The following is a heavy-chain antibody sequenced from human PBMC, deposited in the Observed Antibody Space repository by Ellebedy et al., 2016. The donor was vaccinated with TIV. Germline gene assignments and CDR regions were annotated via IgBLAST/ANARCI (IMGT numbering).Heavy chain of an antibody. V-gene: IGHV4-59*02. D-gene: IGHD3-3*01. CDR2: VFHTGTT. CDR3: IFGAAIDAFDI. Sequence: SETLSLTCSVSGGSVSSAYWNWIRRPPGKGLEWIGYVFHTGTTNYSPSLKSRVTMSVDTSKNQFSLKLSSMTAADTAVYYSIFGAAIDAFDIWGQGTMVSVSS. J-gene: IGHJ3*02. CDR1: GGSVSSAY.